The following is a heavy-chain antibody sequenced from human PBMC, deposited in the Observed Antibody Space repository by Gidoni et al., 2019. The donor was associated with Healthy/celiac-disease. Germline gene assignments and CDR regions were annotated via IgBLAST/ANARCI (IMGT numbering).Heavy chain of an antibody. CDR3: ARQSSSWYGGGDNWFDP. D-gene: IGHD6-13*01. J-gene: IGHJ5*02. V-gene: IGHV4-59*08. CDR1: GGSISSYY. Sequence: QLQLQESGPGLVKPSETLSLTFTVSGGSISSYYWSWIRQPPGKGLEWIGYIYYSGSTNYNPTLKSRVTISVDTSKKQFSLKLSSVTAADTAGYYCARQSSSWYGGGDNWFDPWGQGTLVTVSS. CDR2: IYYSGST.